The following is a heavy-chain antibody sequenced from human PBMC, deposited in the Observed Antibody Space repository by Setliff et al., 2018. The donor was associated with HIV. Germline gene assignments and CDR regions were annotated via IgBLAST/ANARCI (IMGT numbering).Heavy chain of an antibody. CDR3: ARSRAAGFDY. CDR2: MSYDGNNK. J-gene: IGHJ4*02. Sequence: PGGSLRLSCAASGFTFSSYAMHWVRQAPGKGLEWVAVMSYDGNNKYYANSVKGRFTISRDNSKNTLFLQMNSLRPEDTAVYYCARSRAAGFDYWGQGTLVTVSS. CDR1: GFTFSSYA. D-gene: IGHD6-13*01. V-gene: IGHV3-30*01.